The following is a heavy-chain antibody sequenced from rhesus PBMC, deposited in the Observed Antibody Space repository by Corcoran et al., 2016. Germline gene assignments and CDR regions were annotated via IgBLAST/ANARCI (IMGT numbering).Heavy chain of an antibody. Sequence: QVQLQESGPGLVKPSETLSLTCAVSGASISGYWWGWIRQSPGKGLGWFGYIGGRRGGTSSTPSLKSRVTISTATSKNQFSLKLSSVTAADTAVYYCARPYYNIWTGSDYWGQGVLVTVSS. CDR1: GASISGYW. CDR2: IGGRRGGT. J-gene: IGHJ4*01. D-gene: IGHD3-3*01. CDR3: ARPYYNIWTGSDY. V-gene: IGHV4-165*01.